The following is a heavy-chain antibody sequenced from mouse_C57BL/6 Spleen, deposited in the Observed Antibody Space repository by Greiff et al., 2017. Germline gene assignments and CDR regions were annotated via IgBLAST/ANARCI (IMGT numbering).Heavy chain of an antibody. J-gene: IGHJ2*01. V-gene: IGHV1-55*01. D-gene: IGHD1-1*01. CDR3: ARTGTVSRKAYGSSYPGNY. Sequence: QVQLQQPGAELVKPGASVKMSCKASGYTFTSYWITWVKQRPGQGLEWIGDIYPGSGSTNYNEKFKSTATLTVDTSSSTAYMQLSSLTSEDSAVYYCARTGTVSRKAYGSSYPGNYGGQGTTLTVSS. CDR2: IYPGSGST. CDR1: GYTFTSYW.